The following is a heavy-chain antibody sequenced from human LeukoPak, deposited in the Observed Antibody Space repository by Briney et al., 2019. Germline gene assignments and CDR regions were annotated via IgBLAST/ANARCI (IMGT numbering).Heavy chain of an antibody. CDR1: GFTFSSYA. Sequence: GGSLRLSCAASGFTFSSYAMSWVRQAPGKGLEWVSSIGSSGSYIFYADSVKGRFTISRDNAKNSLYLQMNSLRAEDTAVYYCARMGVGATSDDAFDIWGQGTMVTVSS. V-gene: IGHV3-21*01. CDR3: ARMGVGATSDDAFDI. J-gene: IGHJ3*02. CDR2: IGSSGSYI. D-gene: IGHD1-26*01.